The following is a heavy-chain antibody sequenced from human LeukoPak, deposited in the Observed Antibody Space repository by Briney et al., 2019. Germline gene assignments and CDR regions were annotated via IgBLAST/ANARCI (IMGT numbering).Heavy chain of an antibody. D-gene: IGHD2-2*01. Sequence: SETLSLTCTVSGGSISSYYWSWIRQPAGKGLEWIGRIYSSGSTNYNPSLKSRVTMTVDTSKNQFSLKLSSVTAADTAVYYCARGQYHLLYWYFDLWGRGTLVTVSS. CDR2: IYSSGST. V-gene: IGHV4-4*07. J-gene: IGHJ2*01. CDR1: GGSISSYY. CDR3: ARGQYHLLYWYFDL.